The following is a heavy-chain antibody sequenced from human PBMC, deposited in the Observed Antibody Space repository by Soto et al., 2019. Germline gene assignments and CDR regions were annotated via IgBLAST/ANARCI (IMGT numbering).Heavy chain of an antibody. CDR3: ARSITGSAYFDY. Sequence: SQTLSLTCAISGARVSSNSATWNWIRQSTSRGLQWLGRTYYRSKWYHDYAESVKSRITINPDTSKNQFSLQLISVTPEDTAVYYCARSITGSAYFDYWGQGTLVTVSS. V-gene: IGHV6-1*01. D-gene: IGHD3-10*01. CDR2: TYYRSKWYH. CDR1: GARVSSNSAT. J-gene: IGHJ4*02.